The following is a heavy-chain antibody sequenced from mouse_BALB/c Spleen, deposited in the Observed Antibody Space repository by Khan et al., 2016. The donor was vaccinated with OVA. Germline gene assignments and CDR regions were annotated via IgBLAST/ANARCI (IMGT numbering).Heavy chain of an antibody. CDR1: GFSLSSYG. D-gene: IGHD1-1*02. Sequence: QVQLKQSGPGLVQPSQSLSITCTVSGFSLSSYGVHWVRQSPGKGLEWLGMIWSGGRTDYNATFISRLSISKYNSKSHVFFKMNSLQANDTAIYYCARNRNGYCDYWGQGTTLTVSS. CDR3: ARNRNGYCDY. J-gene: IGHJ2*01. CDR2: IWSGGRT. V-gene: IGHV2-2*02.